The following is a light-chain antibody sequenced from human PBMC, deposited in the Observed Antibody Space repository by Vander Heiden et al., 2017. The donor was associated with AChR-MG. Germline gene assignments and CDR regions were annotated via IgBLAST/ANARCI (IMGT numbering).Light chain of an antibody. J-gene: IGKJ1*01. CDR2: KAS. V-gene: IGKV1-5*03. CDR1: QSISSW. Sequence: SHLTQSPSTPSASVGDRVTITCRASQSISSWLAWYQQKPGKAPKLLIYKASSLESGVPSRFSGSGSGTEFTLTISSLQPGDFATYYCQQYNSYSRTFGQGTKVEIK. CDR3: QQYNSYSRT.